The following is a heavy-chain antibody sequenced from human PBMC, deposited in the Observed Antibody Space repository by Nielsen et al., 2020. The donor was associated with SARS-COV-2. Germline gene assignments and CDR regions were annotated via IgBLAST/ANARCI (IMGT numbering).Heavy chain of an antibody. Sequence: SVKVSCKASGGTFSSYAISWVRQAPGQGLEWMGGIIPIFGTANYAQKFQGRVTITADESTSTAYMELSSLRSEDTAVYYCARGRTTVTTFDYWGQGTLVTVSS. CDR1: GGTFSSYA. CDR2: IIPIFGTA. CDR3: ARGRTTVTTFDY. J-gene: IGHJ4*02. V-gene: IGHV1-69*13. D-gene: IGHD4-17*01.